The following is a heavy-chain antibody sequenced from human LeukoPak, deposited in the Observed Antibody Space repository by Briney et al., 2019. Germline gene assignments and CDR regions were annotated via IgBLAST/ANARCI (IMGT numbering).Heavy chain of an antibody. D-gene: IGHD2-2*01. V-gene: IGHV1-18*01. Sequence: ASVKVSCKASGYTFTSYGISWVRQAPGQGLEWMGWISAYNGNTNYAQKLQGRVTMTTDTSTSTAYMELRSLRPDDTAVYYCARDPPAAWSICSSTSCPPDGMDVWGQGTTVTVSS. J-gene: IGHJ6*02. CDR2: ISAYNGNT. CDR3: ARDPPAAWSICSSTSCPPDGMDV. CDR1: GYTFTSYG.